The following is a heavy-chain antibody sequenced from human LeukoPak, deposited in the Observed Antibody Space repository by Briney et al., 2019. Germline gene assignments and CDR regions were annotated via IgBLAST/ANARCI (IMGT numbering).Heavy chain of an antibody. CDR3: VKDYSGNSCGDY. CDR2: ISYDGSNK. D-gene: IGHD4-23*01. V-gene: IGHV3-30*18. CDR1: GFTFSSYG. J-gene: IGHJ4*02. Sequence: GGSLRLSCAASGFTFSSYGMHWVRQAPGKGLEWVAVISYDGSNKYYADSVKGRFTISRDNSKNTLYLQASSLRTEDTAVYYCVKDYSGNSCGDYWGQGTLVTVSS.